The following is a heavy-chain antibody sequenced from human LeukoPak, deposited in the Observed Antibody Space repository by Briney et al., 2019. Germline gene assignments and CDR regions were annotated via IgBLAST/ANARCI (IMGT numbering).Heavy chain of an antibody. D-gene: IGHD2-2*01. CDR2: IIPIFGTA. CDR3: ARGKKVPAAISATHGWFDP. Sequence: ASVKVSCKASGGTFSSYAISWVRQAPGQGLEWMGGIIPIFGTANYAQKFQGRVTITADESTSTAYMELSSLRSEDTAVYYCARGKKVPAAISATHGWFDPWGQGTLVTVSS. V-gene: IGHV1-69*13. J-gene: IGHJ5*02. CDR1: GGTFSSYA.